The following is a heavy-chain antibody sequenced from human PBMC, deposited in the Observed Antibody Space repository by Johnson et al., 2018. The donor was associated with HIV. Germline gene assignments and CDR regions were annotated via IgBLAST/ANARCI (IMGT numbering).Heavy chain of an antibody. D-gene: IGHD2-8*02. J-gene: IGHJ3*02. CDR1: GFTFSSYW. CDR3: ARVRRWCELPRGAFDI. V-gene: IGHV3-74*02. Sequence: EVRLVESGGGLVQPGGSLRLSCAASGFTFSSYWMHWVRQAPGKGLVWVSRINSDGSTTSYADSVKGRFTISRDNAKNSLYLQMNSLRAEDTAVYYCARVRRWCELPRGAFDIWGQGTMVTVSS. CDR2: INSDGSTT.